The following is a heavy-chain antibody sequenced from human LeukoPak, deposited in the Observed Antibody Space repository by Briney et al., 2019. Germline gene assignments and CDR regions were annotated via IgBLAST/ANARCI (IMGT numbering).Heavy chain of an antibody. Sequence: SQTLSLTCAISGDSVSSNSAAWNWIRQSPSRGLEWLGRTYYRCKWYNDYAVSVKSRITINPDTSKNQFSLQLNSVTPEDTAVYYCASSVRGYSGYDFRYYYYGMDVWGQGTTVTVSS. J-gene: IGHJ6*02. D-gene: IGHD5-12*01. CDR1: GDSVSSNSAA. CDR3: ASSVRGYSGYDFRYYYYGMDV. V-gene: IGHV6-1*01. CDR2: TYYRCKWYN.